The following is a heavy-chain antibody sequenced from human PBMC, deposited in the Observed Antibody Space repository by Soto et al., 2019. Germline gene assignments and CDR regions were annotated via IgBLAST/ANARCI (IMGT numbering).Heavy chain of an antibody. Sequence: QVQLVQSGAEVKKPGASVKVSCKASGYTFTGYYMHWVRQAPGQGLEWMGWINPNSGGTNYAQKFQGRVTMTRDTSISTAYMELSRLRSDDTAVYYCARAPYYDFWSGYYTHYYYYGMDVWCQGTTVTVSS. J-gene: IGHJ6*02. CDR2: INPNSGGT. CDR1: GYTFTGYY. CDR3: ARAPYYDFWSGYYTHYYYYGMDV. D-gene: IGHD3-3*01. V-gene: IGHV1-2*02.